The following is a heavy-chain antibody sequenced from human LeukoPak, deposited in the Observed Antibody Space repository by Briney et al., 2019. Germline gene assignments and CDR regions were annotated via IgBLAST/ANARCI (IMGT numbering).Heavy chain of an antibody. CDR2: SSYDESNQ. CDR3: ARVTEYTAMANDAFDF. CDR1: GFTFSSYG. V-gene: IGHV3-33*08. Sequence: PGRSLRLSCAASGFTFSSYGMHWVRQAPGKGLEWVAASSYDESNQDYADSVKGRFTISRDNSKNALYLQMNSLRAEDTAVYYCARVTEYTAMANDAFDFWGQGTMVTVSS. J-gene: IGHJ3*01. D-gene: IGHD5-18*01.